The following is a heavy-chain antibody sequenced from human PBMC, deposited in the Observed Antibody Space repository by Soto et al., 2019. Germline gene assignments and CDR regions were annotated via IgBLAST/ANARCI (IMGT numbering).Heavy chain of an antibody. CDR1: GGTFSSYA. V-gene: IGHV1-69*13. Sequence: ASVKVSCKASGGTFSSYAISWVRQAPGQGLEWMGGIIPIFGTANYAQKFQGRVTITADESTSTAYMELSSLRSEDTAVYYCARDRGDYVWGSYRPNYYFDYWGQGTLVTVSS. J-gene: IGHJ4*02. CDR3: ARDRGDYVWGSYRPNYYFDY. D-gene: IGHD3-16*02. CDR2: IIPIFGTA.